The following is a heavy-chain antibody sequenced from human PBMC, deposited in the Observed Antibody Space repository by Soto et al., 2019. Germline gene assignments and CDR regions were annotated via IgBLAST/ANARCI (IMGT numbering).Heavy chain of an antibody. CDR1: GGAISNGAYY. J-gene: IGHJ4*02. CDR2: IHNSGST. Sequence: QVQLQESGPGLVKPSQTLSLTCTVSGGAISNGAYYWSWFRQYPVKGLEWIGNIHNSGSTNYNPSLKSRLTILIDTPNNQFSLKLTSVTAADTAIYYCASGYDYGDSWGQGTLVTVSS. CDR3: ASGYDYGDS. D-gene: IGHD2-15*01. V-gene: IGHV4-31*03.